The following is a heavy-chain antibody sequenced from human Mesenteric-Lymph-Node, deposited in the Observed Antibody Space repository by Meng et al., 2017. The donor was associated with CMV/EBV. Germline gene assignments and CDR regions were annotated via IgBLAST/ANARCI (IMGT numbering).Heavy chain of an antibody. CDR1: GHTFTSYA. Sequence: ASGHTFTSYAMNWVRQAPGQGLEWMGWINTNTGNPTYAQGFTGRFVFSLDTSVSTAYLQISSLKAEDTAVYYCARDSGGYGPRRFDYWGQGTLVTVSS. CDR2: INTNTGNP. J-gene: IGHJ4*02. CDR3: ARDSGGYGPRRFDY. D-gene: IGHD5-12*01. V-gene: IGHV7-4-1*02.